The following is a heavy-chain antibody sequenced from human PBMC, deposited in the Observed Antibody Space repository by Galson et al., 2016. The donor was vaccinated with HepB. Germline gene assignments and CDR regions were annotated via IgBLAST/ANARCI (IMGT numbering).Heavy chain of an antibody. D-gene: IGHD6-13*01. V-gene: IGHV3-53*01. CDR2: IYSGGST. J-gene: IGHJ1*01. Sequence: SLRLSCAASGFTVSSSYMSWVRQAPGKGLEWVSVIYSGGSTYYADSVKGQFTISRDNSKNTLYLQMNSLGAEDTAIYYCAVRYSSIWYFQHWGRGTLVSVSS. CDR1: GFTVSSSY. CDR3: AVRYSSIWYFQH.